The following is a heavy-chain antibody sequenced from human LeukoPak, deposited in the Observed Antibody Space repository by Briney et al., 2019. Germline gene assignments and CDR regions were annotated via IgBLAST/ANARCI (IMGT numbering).Heavy chain of an antibody. V-gene: IGHV1-69*04. CDR3: ASRHYYDSSGYYARRNDAFDI. D-gene: IGHD3-22*01. Sequence: SVKVSCKASRGTFSSYAISWVRQAPGQGLEWMGRIIPIFGIANYAQKFQGRVTITADKSTSTAYMELSSLRSEDTAVYYCASRHYYDSSGYYARRNDAFDIWGQGTMVTVSS. J-gene: IGHJ3*02. CDR2: IIPIFGIA. CDR1: RGTFSSYA.